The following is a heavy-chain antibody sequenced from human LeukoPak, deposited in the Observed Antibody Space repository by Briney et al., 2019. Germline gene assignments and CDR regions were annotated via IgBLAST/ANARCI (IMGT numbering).Heavy chain of an antibody. D-gene: IGHD6-19*01. CDR1: GGSISSSSYS. V-gene: IGHV4-39*01. CDR2: IYYSGST. J-gene: IGHJ1*01. CDR3: ARQRWQWLVFFQH. Sequence: PSETLSLTCTVSGGSISSSSYSWGWIRQPPGKGLEWIGSIYYSGSTYYNPSLKSRVTISVDTSKNQFSPKLSSVTAADTAVYYCARQRWQWLVFFQHWGQGTLVTVSS.